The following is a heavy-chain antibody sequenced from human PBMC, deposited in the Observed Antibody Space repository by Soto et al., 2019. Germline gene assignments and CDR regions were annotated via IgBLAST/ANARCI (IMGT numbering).Heavy chain of an antibody. J-gene: IGHJ3*02. D-gene: IGHD6-19*01. V-gene: IGHV3-11*01. Sequence: GGSMRLSCAASGFTFSDYYMSWIRQAPGKGLEWVSYISSSGSTIYYADSVKGRFTISRDNAKNSLYLQMNSLRAEDTAVYYCERKQWLVGGDAFDIWGQGTMVTFSS. CDR3: ERKQWLVGGDAFDI. CDR1: GFTFSDYY. CDR2: ISSSGSTI.